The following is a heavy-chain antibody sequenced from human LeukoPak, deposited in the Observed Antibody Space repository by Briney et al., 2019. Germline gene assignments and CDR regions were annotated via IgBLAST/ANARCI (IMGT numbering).Heavy chain of an antibody. CDR3: ARGEVLRFLEWFPDY. Sequence: GGSLRLSCAASGFTFSSYSMNWVRQAPGKGLEWVSSISSSSSYIYYTDSVKGRSTISRDNAKNSLYLQMNSLRAEDTAVYYCARGEVLRFLEWFPDYWGQGTLVTVS. V-gene: IGHV3-21*01. D-gene: IGHD3-3*01. CDR2: ISSSSSYI. J-gene: IGHJ4*02. CDR1: GFTFSSYS.